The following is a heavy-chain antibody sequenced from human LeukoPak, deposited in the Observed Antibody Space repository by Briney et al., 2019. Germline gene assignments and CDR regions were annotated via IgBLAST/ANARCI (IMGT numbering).Heavy chain of an antibody. V-gene: IGHV4-30-2*01. CDR1: GGSISSGGHY. D-gene: IGHD3-16*01. J-gene: IGHJ4*02. Sequence: SETLSLTCTVSGGSISSGGHYWSWIRQPPGKGLEWIGYIFQSGSTDYTPSLKSRVTISLDRSKNQFSLKLSSVTAADTAVYYCARGVLALSYWGQGTLVTVSS. CDR2: IFQSGST. CDR3: ARGVLALSY.